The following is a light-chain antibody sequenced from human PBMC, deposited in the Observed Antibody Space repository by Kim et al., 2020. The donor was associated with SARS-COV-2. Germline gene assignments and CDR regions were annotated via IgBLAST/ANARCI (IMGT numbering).Light chain of an antibody. Sequence: SYELTQPPSVSVSPGQTARITCSGDALPQKHAYWFQQKSGQAPVMVIYEDTKRPSGIPERFSGSSAGTMATLTISGAQVEDEADYYCYSTDSSGNYRVFGGGTELTVL. CDR1: ALPQKH. CDR2: EDT. V-gene: IGLV3-10*01. J-gene: IGLJ3*02. CDR3: YSTDSSGNYRV.